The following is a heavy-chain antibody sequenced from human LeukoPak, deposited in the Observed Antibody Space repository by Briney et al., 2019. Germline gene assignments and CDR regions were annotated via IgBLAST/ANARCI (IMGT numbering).Heavy chain of an antibody. V-gene: IGHV3-15*01. CDR1: GFIFKNAW. CDR2: VKSKTDGETT. D-gene: IGHD1-26*01. CDR3: VTRISGVAY. Sequence: GGPLRLSCAASGFIFKNAWMTWVRQAPGKGLEWVGRVKSKTDGETTDYTAPVKGRFIVSRDDSRNTLFLEMNSLKTEDTAVYFCVTRISGVAYWGQGTLVTVSS. J-gene: IGHJ4*02.